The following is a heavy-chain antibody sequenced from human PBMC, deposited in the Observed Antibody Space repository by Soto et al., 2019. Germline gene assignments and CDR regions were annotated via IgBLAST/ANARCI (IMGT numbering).Heavy chain of an antibody. J-gene: IGHJ4*02. V-gene: IGHV1-69*02. D-gene: IGHD1-1*01. CDR2: IIPILGIA. CDR1: GGTFSSYT. Sequence: QVQLVQSGAEVKKPGSSVKVSCKASGGTFSSYTISWVRQAPGQGLEWMGRIIPILGIANYAQKFQGRVTITADKSTSTVYMELSSLRSEDTAVYYCASAVQLERLACYYFDYWGQGTLVTVSS. CDR3: ASAVQLERLACYYFDY.